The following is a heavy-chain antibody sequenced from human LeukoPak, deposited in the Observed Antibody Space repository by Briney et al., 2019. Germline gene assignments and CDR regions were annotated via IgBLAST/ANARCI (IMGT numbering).Heavy chain of an antibody. CDR3: ARAEIYYYDSSGYYFGY. J-gene: IGHJ4*02. D-gene: IGHD3-22*01. CDR2: INPSGGST. CDR1: GYTFTSYY. Sequence: ASVKVSCKASGYTFTSYYMHWVRQAPGQGLELMGIINPSGGSTSYAQKFQGRVTMTRDTSTSTVYMELSSLRSEDTAVYYCARAEIYYYDSSGYYFGYWGQGTLVTVSS. V-gene: IGHV1-46*01.